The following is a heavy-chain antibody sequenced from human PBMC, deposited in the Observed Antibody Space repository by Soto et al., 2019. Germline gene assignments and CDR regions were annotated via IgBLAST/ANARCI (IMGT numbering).Heavy chain of an antibody. J-gene: IGHJ3*02. D-gene: IGHD2-8*01. CDR2: IYYSGST. CDR3: ARVYCTNGVCYTASYAFDI. CDR1: GGSISSGGYY. Sequence: SETLSLTCTVSGGSISSGGYYWSWIRQHPGKGLEWIGYIYYSGSTYYNPSLKSRVTISVDTSKNQFSLKLSSVTAADTAVYYCARVYCTNGVCYTASYAFDIWGQGTMVTVSS. V-gene: IGHV4-31*03.